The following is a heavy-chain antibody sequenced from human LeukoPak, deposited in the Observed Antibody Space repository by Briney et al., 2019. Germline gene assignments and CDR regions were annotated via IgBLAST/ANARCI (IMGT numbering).Heavy chain of an antibody. CDR2: INPSGGST. CDR3: ARDYGGYDAKFDY. V-gene: IGHV1-46*01. CDR1: GYTFTSYY. Sequence: GASVKVSCKASGYTFTSYYMHWVRQAPGQGLEWMGIINPSGGSTSYAQKFQGRITMTRDASTSTVYMELSSLRSEDTAVYYCARDYGGYDAKFDYWGQGTLVTVSS. J-gene: IGHJ4*02. D-gene: IGHD5-12*01.